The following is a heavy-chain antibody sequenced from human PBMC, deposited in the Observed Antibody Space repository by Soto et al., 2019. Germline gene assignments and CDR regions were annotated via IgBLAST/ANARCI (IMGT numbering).Heavy chain of an antibody. D-gene: IGHD7-27*01. J-gene: IGHJ6*02. CDR1: GFSLNTGGGG. V-gene: IGHV2-5*01. Sequence: KESGPTRVKPTQTLTLTCTLSGFSLNTGGGGVVWIRQPPGKALGWLALIYWNDDKRYSPSLKNRLTITKDTSRNQVVLTMTNLAPADPGTYYCAHRPNWGINGLGAWGQGTTVTVSS. CDR2: IYWNDDK. CDR3: AHRPNWGINGLGA.